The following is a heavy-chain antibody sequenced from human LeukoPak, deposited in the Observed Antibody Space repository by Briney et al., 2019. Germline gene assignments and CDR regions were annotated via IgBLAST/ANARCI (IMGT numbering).Heavy chain of an antibody. CDR3: ARHFPYGGTSNFDY. D-gene: IGHD4-17*01. CDR1: GGSISSYY. CDR2: IYYSGST. V-gene: IGHV4-59*08. J-gene: IGHJ4*02. Sequence: SETLSLTCTVSGGSISSYYWSWLRQPPGKGLEWIGYIYYSGSTNYNPSLKSRVTISVDTSKNQFSLKLSSVTAADTAVYYCARHFPYGGTSNFDYWGQGTLVTVSS.